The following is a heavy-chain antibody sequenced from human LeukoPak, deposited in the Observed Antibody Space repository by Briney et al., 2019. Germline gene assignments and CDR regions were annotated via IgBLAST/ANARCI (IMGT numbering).Heavy chain of an antibody. J-gene: IGHJ4*02. D-gene: IGHD2-8*01. CDR2: ISSSGSTI. V-gene: IGHV3-11*04. CDR3: ARDRMGPFDY. CDR1: GFTFDDYG. Sequence: GGSLRLSCAASGFTFDDYGMSWIRQAPGKGLEWVSYISSSGSTIYYADSVKGRFTISRDDAKNSLYLQVNSLRADDTAVYYCARDRMGPFDYWGQGTPVTVSS.